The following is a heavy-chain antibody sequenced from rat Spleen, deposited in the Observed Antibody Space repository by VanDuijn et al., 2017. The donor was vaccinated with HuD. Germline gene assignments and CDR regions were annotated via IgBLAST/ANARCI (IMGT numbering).Heavy chain of an antibody. J-gene: IGHJ2*01. V-gene: IGHV5-27*01. Sequence: VQLVESGGGLVQPGRSLKLSCAASGFTFSNYGMAWVRQAPTKGLEWVASITNSGGSTYYRDSVKGRFTISRDNAKSTLYLQMDRLRSEDTATYYCTTVPNWGQGVMVTVSS. CDR3: TTVPN. CDR2: ITNSGGST. D-gene: IGHD3-1*01. CDR1: GFTFSNYG.